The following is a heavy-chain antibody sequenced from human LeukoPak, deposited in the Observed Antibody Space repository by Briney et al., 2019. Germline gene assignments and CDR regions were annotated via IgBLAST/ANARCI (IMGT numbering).Heavy chain of an antibody. V-gene: IGHV3-11*01. CDR3: ARDRLGDYDHSGYYDK. CDR1: GFTFSGYY. CDR2: MFDSGRTV. D-gene: IGHD3-22*01. Sequence: GGSLRLSCAASGFTFSGYYMCWLRQAPGQGLGRVAYMFDSGRTVYYADSVKGRFTISRDNAKNSVYLQMNNRRAEDTAVYYCARDRLGDYDHSGYYDKWGQGTLVTVSS. J-gene: IGHJ4*02.